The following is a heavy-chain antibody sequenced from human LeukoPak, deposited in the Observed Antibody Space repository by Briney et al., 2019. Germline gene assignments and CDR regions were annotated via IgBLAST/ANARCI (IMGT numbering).Heavy chain of an antibody. CDR3: ARHNYDLDFDY. V-gene: IGHV1-2*02. Sequence: ASVKVSCKASGYTFTALYIHWVRQAPGQGLEWMGFLRTNTGGTSYAQKFQGRVTMTRDTSISTAYLELTSLTSADTAVYFCARHNYDLDFDYWGQGTLVTVSA. J-gene: IGHJ4*02. CDR1: GYTFTALY. CDR2: LRTNTGGT. D-gene: IGHD3-3*01.